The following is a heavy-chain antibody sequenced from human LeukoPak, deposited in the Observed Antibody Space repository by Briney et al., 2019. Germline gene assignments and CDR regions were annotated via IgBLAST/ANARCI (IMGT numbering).Heavy chain of an antibody. CDR3: ARGRPIAAAVDFDY. V-gene: IGHV3-21*01. Sequence: PGGSLRLSCAASGFTFSRYTMNWVRQAPGKGLEWVSSISSSSTYIYYADAVKGRFTISRDNAKNSLYLQMNSLRAEDTAVYYCARGRPIAAAVDFDYWGQGTLVTVSS. CDR2: ISSSSTYI. D-gene: IGHD6-13*01. J-gene: IGHJ4*02. CDR1: GFTFSRYT.